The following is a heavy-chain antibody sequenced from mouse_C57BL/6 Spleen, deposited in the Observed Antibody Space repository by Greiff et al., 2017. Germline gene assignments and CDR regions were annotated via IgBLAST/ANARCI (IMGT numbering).Heavy chain of an antibody. CDR2: ISDGGGYT. V-gene: IGHV5-4*01. J-gene: IGHJ2*01. D-gene: IGHD4-1*01. CDR1: GFTFSSYA. CDR3: ARDPGTVYYFDY. Sequence: EVMLVESGGGLVKPGGSLKLSCAASGFTFSSYAMSWVRQTPEKRLEWVATISDGGGYTYYPDNVKGRFTISRDNAKNNLYLQMSHLKSEDTAMYYCARDPGTVYYFDYWGQGTTLTVSS.